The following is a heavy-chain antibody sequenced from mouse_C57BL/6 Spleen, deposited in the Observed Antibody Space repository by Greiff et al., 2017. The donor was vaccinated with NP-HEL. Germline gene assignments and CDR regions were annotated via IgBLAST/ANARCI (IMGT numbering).Heavy chain of an antibody. V-gene: IGHV1-26*01. CDR2: INPNNGGT. D-gene: IGHD1-1*02. Sequence: VQLQQSGPELVKPGASVKISCKASGYTFTDYYMNWVKQSHGKSLEWIGDINPNNGGTSYNQKFKGKATLTVDKSSSTAYMELRSLTSEDSAVYYCARWWDIHFDYWGQGTTLTVSS. CDR1: GYTFTDYY. CDR3: ARWWDIHFDY. J-gene: IGHJ2*01.